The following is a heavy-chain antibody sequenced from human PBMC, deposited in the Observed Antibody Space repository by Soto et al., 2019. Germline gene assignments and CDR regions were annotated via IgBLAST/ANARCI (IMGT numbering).Heavy chain of an antibody. CDR2: INPAGGRA. CDR3: SRLTTMVREINDDPFDF. CDR1: GYTFTNYY. D-gene: IGHD3-10*01. V-gene: IGHV1-46*03. J-gene: IGHJ4*03. Sequence: ASVKVSCKASGYTFTNYYIHWVRQAPGQGLEWMGVINPAGGRASYAPKFQGRVTLTRDTSTSTAYMELSSLRSDDTAVYFCSRLTTMVREINDDPFDFWGQGTLVTVSS.